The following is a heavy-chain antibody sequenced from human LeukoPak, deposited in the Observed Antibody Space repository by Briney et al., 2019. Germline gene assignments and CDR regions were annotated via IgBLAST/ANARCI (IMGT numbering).Heavy chain of an antibody. CDR2: INTKTGQP. J-gene: IGHJ4*02. CDR3: ARDVLLWFGELLL. D-gene: IGHD3-10*01. CDR1: GYTFTDYG. Sequence: ASVKVSCKGSGYTFTDYGIKWVRQAPGQGLEWMGWINTKTGQPTYAQDFTGRFVFSLDTSIRTAYLQISSLKAEDTAVYYCARDVLLWFGELLLWGQGTLVTVSS. V-gene: IGHV7-4-1*02.